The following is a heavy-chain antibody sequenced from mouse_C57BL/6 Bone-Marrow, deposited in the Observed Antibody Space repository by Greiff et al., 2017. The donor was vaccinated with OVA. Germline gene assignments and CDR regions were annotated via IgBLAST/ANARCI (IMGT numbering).Heavy chain of an antibody. CDR1: GYAFSSSW. J-gene: IGHJ2*01. V-gene: IGHV1-82*01. CDR3: ARRRVYDGYYPFDY. Sequence: VKLMESGPELVKPGASVKISCKASGYAFSSSWMNWVKQRPGKGLEWIGRIYPGDGDTNYNGKFKGKATLTADKSSSTAYMQLSSLTSEDSAVYFCARRRVYDGYYPFDYWGQGTTLTVSS. CDR2: IYPGDGDT. D-gene: IGHD2-3*01.